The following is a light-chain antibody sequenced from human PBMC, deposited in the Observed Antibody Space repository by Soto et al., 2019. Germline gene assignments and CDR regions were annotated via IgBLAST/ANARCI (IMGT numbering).Light chain of an antibody. Sequence: DIAMTQSPLSLPVTPGEPASISCRSSQSLLHSNGYNYVDWYLQKPGQSPQLLISLGSNRASGGHHLFRGSGSGSYVTSKISGVVSEDVGLDYCMPAQQSPPYFGTGTKVDIK. CDR3: MPAQQSPPY. CDR2: LGS. CDR1: QSLLHSNGYNY. V-gene: IGKV2-28*01. J-gene: IGKJ3*01.